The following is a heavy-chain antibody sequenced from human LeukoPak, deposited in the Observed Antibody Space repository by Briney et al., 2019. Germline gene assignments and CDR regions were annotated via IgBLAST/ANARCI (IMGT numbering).Heavy chain of an antibody. V-gene: IGHV3-23*01. Sequence: GGSLRLSCVASGFTFSTFPMTWVRQAPGKGLEWVSAISATGGTTCYADSVKGRFTISRDNSNSTLSLQMTSLRADDTAVYYCAKDRGYWGQGTLVTVSS. J-gene: IGHJ4*02. CDR1: GFTFSTFP. CDR2: ISATGGTT. CDR3: AKDRGY.